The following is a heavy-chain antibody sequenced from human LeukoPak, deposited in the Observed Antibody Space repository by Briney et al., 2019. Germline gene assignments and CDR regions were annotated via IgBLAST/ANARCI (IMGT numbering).Heavy chain of an antibody. V-gene: IGHV3-30-3*01. CDR1: GFTFSSYA. D-gene: IGHD6-13*01. CDR3: ARSGAAETTVDY. CDR2: ISYDVTNK. Sequence: GESLRLSCAASGFTFSSYAIHWVRQAQGKGLEWVAVISYDVTNKYYAESVKGRFTISRDNSMSTLYLQMKSLRAEDTAIYYCARSGAAETTVDYWGQGTLVTVSS. J-gene: IGHJ4*02.